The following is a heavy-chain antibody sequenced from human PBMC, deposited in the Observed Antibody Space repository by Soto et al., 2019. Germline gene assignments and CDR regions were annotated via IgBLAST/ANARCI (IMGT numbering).Heavy chain of an antibody. Sequence: SETLSLTCTVSGGSISSSSYYWGWIRQPPGKGLEWIGSIYYSGSTYYNPSLKSRVTISVDTSKNQFSLKLSSVTAADTAVYYCARLILGGLYPPWYFDYWGQGTLVTVSS. CDR2: IYYSGST. CDR3: ARLILGGLYPPWYFDY. D-gene: IGHD2-2*02. V-gene: IGHV4-39*01. CDR1: GGSISSSSYY. J-gene: IGHJ4*02.